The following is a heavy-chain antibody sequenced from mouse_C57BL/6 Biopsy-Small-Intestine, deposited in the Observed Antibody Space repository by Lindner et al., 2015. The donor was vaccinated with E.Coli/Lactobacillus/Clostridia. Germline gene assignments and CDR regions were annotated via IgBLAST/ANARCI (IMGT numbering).Heavy chain of an antibody. Sequence: VQLQESGAELVKPGAPVKLSCTASGFSIKDYYFHWVKQRTEQGLEWIGRIDPEDGETKYAPKFQGKATITADTSSNTAYLQLSSLTSEDTAVYYCANYDSCFAYWGQGTTLTVSS. V-gene: IGHV14-2*01. CDR1: GFSIKDYY. D-gene: IGHD1-1*01. J-gene: IGHJ2*01. CDR2: IDPEDGET. CDR3: ANYDSCFAY.